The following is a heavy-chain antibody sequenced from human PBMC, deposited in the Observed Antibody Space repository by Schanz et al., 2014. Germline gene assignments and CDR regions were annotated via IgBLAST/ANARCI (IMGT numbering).Heavy chain of an antibody. D-gene: IGHD3-10*01. CDR1: GFSFSSYS. CDR2: SDGKSTTV. V-gene: IGHV3-48*01. J-gene: IGHJ6*02. CDR3: ARDFDDRRGYGSGYWLGDCMDV. Sequence: EADLVESGGGLIQRGESLRLSCSASGFSFSSYSMNWVRQAPGKGLEWLSYSDGKSTTVYYADSVKGRFTVSRDNARNSLYLHMNTLGAEDTAVYYCARDFDDRRGYGSGYWLGDCMDVWGQGTTVTVSS.